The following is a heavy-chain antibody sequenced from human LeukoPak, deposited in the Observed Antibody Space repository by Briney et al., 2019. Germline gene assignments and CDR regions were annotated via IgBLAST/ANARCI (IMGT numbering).Heavy chain of an antibody. D-gene: IGHD6-6*01. V-gene: IGHV3-21*01. CDR2: ISSSSSYI. CDR3: ARQKGGSSPSHYFDY. Sequence: PGGSLRLSCAASGFTFSSYSMNWVRQAPGKGLEWVSSISSSSSYIYYADSVKGRFTISRDNAKNSLYLQMNSLRAEDTAVYYCARQKGGSSPSHYFDYWGQGTLVTVSS. J-gene: IGHJ4*02. CDR1: GFTFSSYS.